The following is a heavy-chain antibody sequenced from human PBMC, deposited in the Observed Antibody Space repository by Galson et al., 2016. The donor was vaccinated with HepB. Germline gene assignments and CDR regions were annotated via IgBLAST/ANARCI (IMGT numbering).Heavy chain of an antibody. V-gene: IGHV3-7*01. CDR3: ARGWRTYYRYFEH. Sequence: SLRLSCAVSGLTFSDYWMSWVRQAPGKGLEWVANINQDGSETYYLDSVKGRFTISRDNAKNSPYLQMNSLRGEDTAVYYCARGWRTYYRYFEHWGQGALVSVSS. CDR1: GLTFSDYW. J-gene: IGHJ1*01. CDR2: INQDGSET. D-gene: IGHD1-26*01.